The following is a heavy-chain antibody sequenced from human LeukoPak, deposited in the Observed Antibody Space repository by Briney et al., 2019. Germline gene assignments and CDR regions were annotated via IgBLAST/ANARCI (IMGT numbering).Heavy chain of an antibody. D-gene: IGHD3-22*01. CDR3: VSGSDTSGYYFY. V-gene: IGHV3-33*03. J-gene: IGHJ4*02. CDR1: GFTFSTSG. CDR2: IWSDGSEK. Sequence: PGGSLRLSCAASGFTFSTSGMNWVRQAPGKGLEWVAVIWSDGSEKRYADSVKGRFTIYRDNSKSTLYLQMNSLRAEDTAVYYCVSGSDTSGYYFYWGQGTLVTVSS.